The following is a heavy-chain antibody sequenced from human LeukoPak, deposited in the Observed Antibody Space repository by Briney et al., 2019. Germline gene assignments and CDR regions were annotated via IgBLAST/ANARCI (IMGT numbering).Heavy chain of an antibody. Sequence: SVKVSCKASGYTFTGYYMHWVRQAPGQGLEWMGGIIPIFGTANYAQKFQGRVTITTDESTSTAYMELSSLRSEDTAVYYCARSDFWSGYVMDVWGKGTTVTVSS. CDR1: GYTFTGYY. D-gene: IGHD3-3*01. CDR3: ARSDFWSGYVMDV. J-gene: IGHJ6*04. V-gene: IGHV1-69*05. CDR2: IIPIFGTA.